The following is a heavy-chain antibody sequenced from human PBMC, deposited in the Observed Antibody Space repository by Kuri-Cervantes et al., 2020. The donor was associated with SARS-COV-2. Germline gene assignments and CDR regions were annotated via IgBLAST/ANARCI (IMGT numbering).Heavy chain of an antibody. CDR2: ISSSSSYI. V-gene: IGHV3-21*01. D-gene: IGHD4-11*01. Sequence: GESLKISCAASGFTFSSYSMNWVRQAPGKGLEWVSSISSSSSYIYYADSVKGRFTISRDNAKNSLYLQMNSLRAEDTAVYYCTSLSTVAPFDYWGQGTLVTVSS. CDR3: TSLSTVAPFDY. CDR1: GFTFSSYS. J-gene: IGHJ4*02.